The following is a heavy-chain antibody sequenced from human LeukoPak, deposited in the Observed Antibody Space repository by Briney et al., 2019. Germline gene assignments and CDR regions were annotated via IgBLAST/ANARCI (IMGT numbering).Heavy chain of an antibody. D-gene: IGHD6-13*01. CDR3: ARGVYIAAAQYGY. Sequence: ETLSLTCNVSGGSISSYYWSWIRQPPGKGLEWIGYIYYSGRTNYNPSLKSRVTISVDTSKNQSSLKLSSVTAADTAVYYCARGVYIAAAQYGYWGQGTLVTVSS. J-gene: IGHJ4*02. CDR1: GGSISSYY. V-gene: IGHV4-59*01. CDR2: IYYSGRT.